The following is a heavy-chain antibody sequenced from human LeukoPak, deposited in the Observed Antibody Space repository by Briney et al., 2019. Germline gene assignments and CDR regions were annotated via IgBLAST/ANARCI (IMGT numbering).Heavy chain of an antibody. V-gene: IGHV4-38-2*02. Sequence: SETLSLTCTVSGYSITSAYYWGWIRQPPGKGLEWIGSFFLKGSTYYNPSLKSRVTISVDTSKNQFSLKLSSVTAADTAVYYCAGGEMATIGYYYYMDVWGKGTTVTVSS. CDR3: AGGEMATIGYYYYMDV. D-gene: IGHD5-24*01. CDR2: FFLKGST. CDR1: GYSITSAYY. J-gene: IGHJ6*03.